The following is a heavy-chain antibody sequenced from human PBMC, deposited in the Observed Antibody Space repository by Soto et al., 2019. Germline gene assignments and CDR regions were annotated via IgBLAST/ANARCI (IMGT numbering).Heavy chain of an antibody. D-gene: IGHD6-13*01. Sequence: QVQLQESGPGLVEPSGTLSLTCAVSGGSISSINWWSWVRQPPGKGLEWIGKIYHSESTNYNPSHKSRITITVDKSKNQFSLKLNSVTAADTAVYFCAREGSSSSTWYYFDYWGQGTLVTVSS. CDR3: AREGSSSSTWYYFDY. CDR1: GGSISSINW. V-gene: IGHV4-4*02. J-gene: IGHJ4*02. CDR2: IYHSEST.